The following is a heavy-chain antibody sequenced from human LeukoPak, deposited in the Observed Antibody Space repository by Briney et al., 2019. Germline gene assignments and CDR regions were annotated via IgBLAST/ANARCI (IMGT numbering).Heavy chain of an antibody. CDR2: ISGSGGST. J-gene: IGHJ6*02. V-gene: IGHV3-23*01. Sequence: GGSLRLSCAASGFTFSSYAMSWVRQAPGKGLEWVSAISGSGGSTYYADSVKGRFTISRDNSKNTLYLQMNSLRAEDTAVYYCAKAPRAAAGTYNGMDVGGQGTTVTVSS. CDR1: GFTFSSYA. D-gene: IGHD6-13*01. CDR3: AKAPRAAAGTYNGMDV.